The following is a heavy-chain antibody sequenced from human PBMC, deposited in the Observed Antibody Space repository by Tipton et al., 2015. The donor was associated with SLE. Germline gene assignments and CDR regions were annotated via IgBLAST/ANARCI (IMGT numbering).Heavy chain of an antibody. D-gene: IGHD1-26*01. CDR3: ARGRAQPLDY. Sequence: TLSLTCTVSGGSISSSSFNWGWIRQPPGKGLEWIGYIYNSGSTSYNPSLKSRVTITEDTSKNQISLRLSSVTAADTAVYYCARGRAQPLDYWGQGTLVTVSS. CDR2: IYNSGST. J-gene: IGHJ4*02. CDR1: GGSISSSSFN. V-gene: IGHV4-61*05.